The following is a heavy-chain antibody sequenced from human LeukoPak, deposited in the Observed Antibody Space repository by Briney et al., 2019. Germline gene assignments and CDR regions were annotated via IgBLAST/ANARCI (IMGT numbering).Heavy chain of an antibody. CDR3: ARVWGPYYDILTGYYNGGDFEY. J-gene: IGHJ3*01. V-gene: IGHV3-48*04. CDR2: ISSSSSTI. D-gene: IGHD3-9*01. Sequence: PGGSLRLSCAASGFTFSSYSMNWVRQAPGKGLEWVSYISSSSSTIYYADSVKGRFTISRDNAKNSLYLQMNSLRAEDTAVYYCARVWGPYYDILTGYYNGGDFEYWGQGTMVTVSS. CDR1: GFTFSSYS.